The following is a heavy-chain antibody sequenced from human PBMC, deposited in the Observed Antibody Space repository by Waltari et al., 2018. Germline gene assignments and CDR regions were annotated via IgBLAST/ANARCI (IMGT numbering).Heavy chain of an antibody. CDR3: ATGDRRDGYDYRYFDY. V-gene: IGHV4-59*01. J-gene: IGHJ4*02. CDR2: FDYSGST. D-gene: IGHD5-12*01. CDR1: GDSISSYH. Sequence: QVQLQESGPGLVKPSETLSLTCIVSGDSISSYHWSWIRQPPGKGLEWIGSFDYSGSTKKNPSLKSRVTISVETSKNQVSLKLISVTAADTAVYFCATGDRRDGYDYRYFDYWGQGTLVTVSS.